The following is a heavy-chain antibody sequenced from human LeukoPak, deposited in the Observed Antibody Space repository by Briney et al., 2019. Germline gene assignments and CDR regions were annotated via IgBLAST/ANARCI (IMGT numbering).Heavy chain of an antibody. CDR1: GGSISSGGYS. V-gene: IGHV4-30-2*01. Sequence: PSETLSLTCAVSGGSISSGGYSWSWIRQPPGKGLEWIGYIYHSGSTYYNPSLKSRVTISVDRSKNQFSLKLSSVTAADTAVYYCASLGVVPAAKPPQQQLVIWAGFDYWGQGTLVTVSS. CDR2: IYHSGST. D-gene: IGHD2-2*01. CDR3: ASLGVVPAAKPPQQQLVIWAGFDY. J-gene: IGHJ4*02.